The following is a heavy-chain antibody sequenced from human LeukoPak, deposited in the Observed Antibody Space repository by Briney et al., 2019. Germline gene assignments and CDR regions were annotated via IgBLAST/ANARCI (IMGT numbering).Heavy chain of an antibody. V-gene: IGHV3-30-3*01. CDR3: ARESYGGGPYDILTGYSD. CDR2: ISYDGSNK. CDR1: GFTFSSYA. J-gene: IGHJ4*02. D-gene: IGHD3-9*01. Sequence: GGSLRLSCAASGFTFSSYAMHWVRQAPGKGLEWVAVISYDGSNKYYADSVKGRFTISRDNSKNTLYPQMNSLRAEDTAVYYCARESYGGGPYDILTGYSDWGQGTLVTVSS.